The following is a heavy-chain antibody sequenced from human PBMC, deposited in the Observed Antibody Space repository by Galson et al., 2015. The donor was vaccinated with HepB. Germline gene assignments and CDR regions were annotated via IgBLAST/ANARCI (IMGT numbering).Heavy chain of an antibody. CDR1: GFTFSSYG. V-gene: IGHV3-30*18. D-gene: IGHD3-3*01. CDR2: ISYDGSNK. CDR3: AKDGTYYDFWSGYYYFDY. Sequence: SLRLSCAASGFTFSSYGMHWVRQAPGKGLEWVAVISYDGSNKYYADSVKGRFTISRDNSKNTLYLQMNSLRAEDTAVYYCAKDGTYYDFWSGYYYFDYWGQGTLVTVSS. J-gene: IGHJ4*02.